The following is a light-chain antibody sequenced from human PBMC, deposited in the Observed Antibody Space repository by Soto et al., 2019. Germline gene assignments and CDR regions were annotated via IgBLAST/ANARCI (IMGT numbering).Light chain of an antibody. CDR3: QQYNSYPLT. V-gene: IGKV1-5*01. J-gene: IGKJ4*01. Sequence: IQMPQSPSTLSATAGDRVTITCRASQSISSWLAWYQHKPGKAPKLLIYDASNLDSGVPSRFSGSGSGTEFSLTISSLQPDDFATYYCQQYNSYPLTFGGGTKVDIK. CDR2: DAS. CDR1: QSISSW.